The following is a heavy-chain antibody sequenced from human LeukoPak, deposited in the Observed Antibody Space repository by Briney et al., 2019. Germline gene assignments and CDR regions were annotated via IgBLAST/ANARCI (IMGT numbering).Heavy chain of an antibody. J-gene: IGHJ4*02. CDR2: ISWNSGSI. Sequence: GRSLRLSCAASGFTFDDYAMHWVRHAPGKGLEWVSGISWNSGSIGYADSVKGRFTISRDNAKNSLYLQMNSLRAEDTALYYCAKDMTPAAGLFDYWGQGTLVTVSS. CDR3: AKDMTPAAGLFDY. D-gene: IGHD6-13*01. CDR1: GFTFDDYA. V-gene: IGHV3-9*01.